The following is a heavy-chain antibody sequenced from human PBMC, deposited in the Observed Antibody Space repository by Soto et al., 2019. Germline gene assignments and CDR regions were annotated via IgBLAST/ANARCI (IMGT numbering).Heavy chain of an antibody. J-gene: IGHJ4*02. V-gene: IGHV3-74*01. CDR2: IKGDGTNT. CDR1: GFTFSSYW. CDR3: ARGLSGYYGFDY. D-gene: IGHD5-12*01. Sequence: GGSLRLSCASSGFTFSSYWMHWVRQVPGKGLVWVSRIKGDGTNTGYADSVKGRFTISRDNVKNTLYLQMNSLRAEDTAVYYCARGLSGYYGFDYWGQGTLVTVSS.